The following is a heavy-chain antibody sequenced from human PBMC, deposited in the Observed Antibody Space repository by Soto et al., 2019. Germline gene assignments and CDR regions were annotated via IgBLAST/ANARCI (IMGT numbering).Heavy chain of an antibody. CDR1: GFTFSDYY. Sequence: ASVKVSCKASGFTFSDYYMHWVREAPGQGLEWMGWLNPKSGGTTYAQKFQGRLTLSRDTSINTAYMELSRLSIDDTALYYCARERYQVLSDGMDVWGQGTTVTVSS. V-gene: IGHV1-2*02. CDR3: ARERYQVLSDGMDV. CDR2: LNPKSGGT. D-gene: IGHD2-2*01. J-gene: IGHJ6*02.